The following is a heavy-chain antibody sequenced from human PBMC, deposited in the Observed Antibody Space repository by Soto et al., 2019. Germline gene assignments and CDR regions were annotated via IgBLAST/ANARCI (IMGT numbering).Heavy chain of an antibody. V-gene: IGHV3-48*01. Sequence: GGSPRLSCPAPRFTFISYSMNCVPQATGKGVEWVSYISISSSTIYYADSVKGRFTISRDNAKNSLYLQMNSLRAEDTAVYYCAYFPGYWGQGTLVTVSS. CDR2: ISISSSTI. CDR3: AYFPGY. CDR1: RFTFISYS. J-gene: IGHJ4*02. D-gene: IGHD1-26*01.